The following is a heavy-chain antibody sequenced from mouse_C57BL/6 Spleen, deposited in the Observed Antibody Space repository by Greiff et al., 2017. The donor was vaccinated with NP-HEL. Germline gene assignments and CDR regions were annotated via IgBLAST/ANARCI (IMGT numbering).Heavy chain of an antibody. Sequence: EVKLVESGGGLVKPGGSLKLSCAASGFTFSSYTMSWARQTPAKRLEWVATISGGGGNTYYPDSVTGRFTISRDNAKNTLYLQMSSLRSEDTALYYCGRHQGGSHYYYWYFDVWGTGTTVTVSS. D-gene: IGHD1-1*01. CDR3: GRHQGGSHYYYWYFDV. J-gene: IGHJ1*03. CDR1: GFTFSSYT. V-gene: IGHV5-9*01. CDR2: ISGGGGNT.